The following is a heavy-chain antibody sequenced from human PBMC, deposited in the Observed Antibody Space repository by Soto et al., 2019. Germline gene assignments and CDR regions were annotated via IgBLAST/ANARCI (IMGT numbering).Heavy chain of an antibody. J-gene: IGHJ4*02. V-gene: IGHV3-23*01. Sequence: HPGGSLRLSCAASGFTFSSYAMTWVRQAPGKGLEWVSAIDASGGSTYYADSVKGRFTISRDNSKNTLSLQMKSLRAEDTAIYYCAKDYDFWSGYFGSFDYWGQGTLVTVSS. CDR2: IDASGGST. D-gene: IGHD3-3*01. CDR3: AKDYDFWSGYFGSFDY. CDR1: GFTFSSYA.